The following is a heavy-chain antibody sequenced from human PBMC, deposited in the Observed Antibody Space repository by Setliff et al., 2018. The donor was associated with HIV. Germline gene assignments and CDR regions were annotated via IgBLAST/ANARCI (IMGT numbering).Heavy chain of an antibody. V-gene: IGHV3-30*04. J-gene: IGHJ4*02. CDR3: ARNGGEIMIDY. CDR2: LSYDGSSQ. CDR1: GFSLRSYA. Sequence: PGGSLRLSCAASGFSLRSYAMHWVRQAPGKGLEWVAFLSYDGSSQYYADSVKGRFTVSRDSSKNTLYLQMDSLRHEDTAVYYCARNGGEIMIDYWGQGTLVTVSS. D-gene: IGHD3-16*01.